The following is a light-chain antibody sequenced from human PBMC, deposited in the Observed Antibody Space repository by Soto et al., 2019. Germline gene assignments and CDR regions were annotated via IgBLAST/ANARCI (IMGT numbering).Light chain of an antibody. J-gene: IGKJ4*01. Sequence: EIVLTHSPGTLSLSPWERATLSCRASQSVRSNLAWYQQKPGQAPRLLIYGASTRATGIPVRFSGGGSGTEFTLSISSLQSEDFAVYYCQQYNNWPPLTFGGGTKVDIK. CDR2: GAS. V-gene: IGKV3-15*01. CDR3: QQYNNWPPLT. CDR1: QSVRSN.